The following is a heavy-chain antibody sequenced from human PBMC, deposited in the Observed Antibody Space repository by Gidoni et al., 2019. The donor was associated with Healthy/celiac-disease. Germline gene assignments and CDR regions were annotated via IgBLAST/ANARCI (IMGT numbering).Heavy chain of an antibody. CDR1: GYTFTSYY. J-gene: IGHJ4*02. V-gene: IGHV1-46*01. CDR3: AREAHLGAIDY. CDR2: INPSGGST. D-gene: IGHD7-27*01. Sequence: QVQLVQSGAEVKKPGASVKVSCKASGYTFTSYYMHWVRQAPGQGLEWIGIINPSGGSTSYAQKFQGRVTMTRDTSTSTVYMELSSLRSEDTAVYYCAREAHLGAIDYWGQGTLVTVSS.